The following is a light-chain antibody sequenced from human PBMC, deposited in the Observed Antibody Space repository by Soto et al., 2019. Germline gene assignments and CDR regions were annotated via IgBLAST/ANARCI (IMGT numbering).Light chain of an antibody. CDR3: QQSYSTPLT. CDR1: QSISSY. CDR2: AAS. J-gene: IGKJ4*01. Sequence: DIQLTQSPSPLSASLGDRVTITCRASQSISSYLNWYQQKPGKAPKLLIYAASSLQSGVPSRFSGSGSGTDFTLTISSLQPEDFATYYCQQSYSTPLTFGGGTKVDIK. V-gene: IGKV1-39*01.